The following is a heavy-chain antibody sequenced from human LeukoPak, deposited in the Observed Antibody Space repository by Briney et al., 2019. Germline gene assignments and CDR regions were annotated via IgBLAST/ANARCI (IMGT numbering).Heavy chain of an antibody. CDR1: GYTFTGYY. D-gene: IGHD3-22*01. V-gene: IGHV1-2*06. Sequence: GASVKVSCKASGYTFTGYYMHWVRQAPGQGLEWMGRINPNSGGTNYAQKFQARVTMTRDTSISTAYMELSRLRSDDTALYYCARAAYYYDGSGYYLGDWGQGTLVTVSS. CDR3: ARAAYYYDGSGYYLGD. J-gene: IGHJ4*02. CDR2: INPNSGGT.